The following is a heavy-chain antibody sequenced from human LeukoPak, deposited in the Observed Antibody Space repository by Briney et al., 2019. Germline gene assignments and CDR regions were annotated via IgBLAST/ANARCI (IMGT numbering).Heavy chain of an antibody. CDR1: GGSVSSGDYY. Sequence: PSETLSLTCTVSGGSVSSGDYYWSWLRQPPGKGLEWIGYIYYSGSTNYNPSLKSRVTISVDTSKNQFSLKLSSVTAADTAVYYCARGVTAHYYDSSGYYYDYWGQGTLVTVSS. D-gene: IGHD3-22*01. CDR2: IYYSGST. CDR3: ARGVTAHYYDSSGYYYDY. V-gene: IGHV4-61*08. J-gene: IGHJ4*02.